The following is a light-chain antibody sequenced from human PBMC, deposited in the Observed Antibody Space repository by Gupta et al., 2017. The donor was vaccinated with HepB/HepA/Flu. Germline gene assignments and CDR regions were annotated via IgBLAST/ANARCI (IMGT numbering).Light chain of an antibody. J-gene: IGLJ2*01. CDR2: DVS. Sequence: QSALPQPASVSGSPGQSITLSCTGTNSDVGGYKYVSWYQQHPGKAPKLLIYDVSTRPSGVSDRFSGSKSGNTASLTISGLQAEDEANYYCSSHTRFNTVLFGGGTKLTVL. CDR3: SSHTRFNTVL. CDR1: NSDVGGYKY. V-gene: IGLV2-14*01.